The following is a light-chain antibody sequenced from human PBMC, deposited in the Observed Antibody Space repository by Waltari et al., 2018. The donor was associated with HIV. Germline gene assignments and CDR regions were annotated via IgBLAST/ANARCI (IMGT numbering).Light chain of an antibody. CDR3: QQYNNWPALT. CDR1: QSVSNS. CDR2: GAS. Sequence: EIVMTQSPATLSVSPGERATLSCRASQSVSNSLAWYQHKPGQAPRLLIYGASTRATGIPARFSGSGSGTEFTLTISSLQSEDFALYYCQQYNNWPALTFGGGTKVEIK. J-gene: IGKJ4*01. V-gene: IGKV3-15*01.